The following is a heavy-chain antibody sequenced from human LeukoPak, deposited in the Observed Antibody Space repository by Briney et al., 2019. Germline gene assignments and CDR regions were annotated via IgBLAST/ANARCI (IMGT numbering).Heavy chain of an antibody. D-gene: IGHD3-22*01. CDR3: ARGKYDSSPFLQH. J-gene: IGHJ1*01. V-gene: IGHV3-23*01. CDR2: ISGSGGST. CDR1: GFTFSSYT. Sequence: PGGSLRLSCAAAGFTFSSYTMSWVRQVPGKGLEWVSGISGSGGSTYHADSVKGRFTISRDNSKNTLYLQMNSLGADDTAVYYCARGKYDSSPFLQHSGQGTLVTVSS.